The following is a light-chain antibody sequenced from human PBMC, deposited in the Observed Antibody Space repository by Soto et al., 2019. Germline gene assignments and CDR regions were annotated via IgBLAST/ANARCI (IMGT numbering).Light chain of an antibody. CDR3: CSYAGSKTSV. Sequence: QSVLTQPASVSGSPGQSITISCTGTSSDIGNYSHVSWYQQHPGKAHKVLIYEGSQRPSGVSNRFAGSKSGNMASMTLSGLQDEDEANYNCCSYAGSKTSVFGGGTK. J-gene: IGLJ3*02. CDR1: SSDIGNYSH. CDR2: EGS. V-gene: IGLV2-23*01.